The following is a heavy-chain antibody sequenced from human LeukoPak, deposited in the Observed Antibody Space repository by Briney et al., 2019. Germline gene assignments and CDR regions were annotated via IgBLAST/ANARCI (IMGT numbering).Heavy chain of an antibody. CDR2: ISSSGSYI. J-gene: IGHJ3*02. CDR1: GFTFSSYA. Sequence: PGGSLRLSCVASGFTFSSYAMNWVRQAPGKGLEWVSSISSSGSYIYYADSVKGRFTISRDNAKNSLYLQMNSLRAEDTAVYYCASLEALRLLGVFDMWGQGTMVTVSS. V-gene: IGHV3-21*01. D-gene: IGHD4-17*01. CDR3: ASLEALRLLGVFDM.